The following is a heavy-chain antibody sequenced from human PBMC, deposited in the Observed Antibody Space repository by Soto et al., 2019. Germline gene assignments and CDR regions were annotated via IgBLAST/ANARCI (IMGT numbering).Heavy chain of an antibody. J-gene: IGHJ3*01. V-gene: IGHV3-23*01. D-gene: IGHD3-16*01. Sequence: GGSLRLSCAASDSTIRRYAMSWVRQAPGKGLEWVSGITGNSARIYYADSVKGRFSISRDNSKNTLYLQMDTLRAEDTAVYYCAKNGDFDYDAFDVWGQGTVVTVS. CDR1: DSTIRRYA. CDR3: AKNGDFDYDAFDV. CDR2: ITGNSARI.